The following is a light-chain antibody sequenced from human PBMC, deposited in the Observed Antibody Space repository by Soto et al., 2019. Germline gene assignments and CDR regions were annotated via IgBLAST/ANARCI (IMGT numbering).Light chain of an antibody. J-gene: IGKJ1*01. CDR3: QQYHTDWT. V-gene: IGKV1-5*03. CDR2: KAS. CDR1: QSVSSW. Sequence: DIQMTQSPSTLSASVGDRVTITCRAGQSVSSWLAWYQQKPGKAPKLLIYKASTLESGVPSRFSGSGSGTEFTLTISSLQADDYATFYCQQYHTDWTFGQGTKVDIK.